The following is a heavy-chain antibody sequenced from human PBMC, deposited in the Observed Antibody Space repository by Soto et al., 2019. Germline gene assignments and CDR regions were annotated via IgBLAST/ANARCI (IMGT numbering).Heavy chain of an antibody. J-gene: IGHJ5*02. V-gene: IGHV4-4*02. D-gene: IGHD6-6*01. CDR1: GGSISSSNW. Sequence: NPSETLSLTCAVSGGSISSSNWWSWVRQPPGKGLEWIGEIYHSGSTSYNPSLKSRVTISVDKSKNQFSLKLSSVTAADTAVYYCAKRIEYSSSGPPGWFDPWGQGTLVTVSS. CDR3: AKRIEYSSSGPPGWFDP. CDR2: IYHSGST.